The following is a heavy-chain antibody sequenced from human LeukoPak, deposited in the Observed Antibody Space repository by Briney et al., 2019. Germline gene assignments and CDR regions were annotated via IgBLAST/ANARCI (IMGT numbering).Heavy chain of an antibody. CDR1: GGSISSDY. V-gene: IGHV4-59*01. CDR2: IYYSGST. CDR3: ARGDHGSGSYYRFDP. J-gene: IGHJ5*02. Sequence: SETLSLTCTVSGGSISSDYWSWIRQPPGKGLEWIGYIYYSGSTNYNPSLKSRVTIPVDTSKNQFSLKLSSVTAADTAVYYCARGDHGSGSYYRFDPWGQGTLVTVSS. D-gene: IGHD3-10*01.